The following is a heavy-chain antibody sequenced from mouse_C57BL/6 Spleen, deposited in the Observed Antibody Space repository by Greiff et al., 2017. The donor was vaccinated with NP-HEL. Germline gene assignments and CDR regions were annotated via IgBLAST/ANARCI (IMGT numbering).Heavy chain of an antibody. J-gene: IGHJ3*01. V-gene: IGHV1-18*01. Sequence: EVQLQQSGPELVKPGASVKIPCKASGYTFTDYNMDWVKQSHGKSLEWIGDINPNNGGTIYNQKFKGKATLTVDKSSSTAYMELRSLTSEDTAVYYCARGGVYYVFAYWGQGTLVTVSA. CDR1: GYTFTDYN. CDR3: ARGGVYYVFAY. CDR2: INPNNGGT. D-gene: IGHD2-1*01.